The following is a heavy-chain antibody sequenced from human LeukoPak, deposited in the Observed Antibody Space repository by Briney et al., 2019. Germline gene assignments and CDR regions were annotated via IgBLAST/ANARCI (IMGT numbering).Heavy chain of an antibody. CDR3: AREGSSWPRDFQH. CDR2: IYSGGST. V-gene: IGHV3-66*02. CDR1: GFTVSSNY. J-gene: IGHJ1*01. D-gene: IGHD6-13*01. Sequence: GGSLRLSCAASGFTVSSNYMSWVRQAPGKGLDWVSVIYSGGSTYYADSVKGRFTISRDNSKNTLYLQMNSLRAEDTAVYYCAREGSSWPRDFQHWGQGTLGTVSS.